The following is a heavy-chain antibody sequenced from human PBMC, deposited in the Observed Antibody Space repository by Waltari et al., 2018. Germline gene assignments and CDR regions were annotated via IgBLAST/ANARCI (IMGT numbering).Heavy chain of an antibody. CDR2: ISSSGNT. Sequence: QVQLQESGPGLVKPSQTLSLTCTVSGGSISGDSYSWSWIRQPAGKGLEWIGRISSSGNTTYNPSLNSRVTISVDTSKRQFSLRLSSVTAADTALYFCARLERGTYFHGTDVWGQGTTVTVSS. D-gene: IGHD1-1*01. J-gene: IGHJ6*02. CDR3: ARLERGTYFHGTDV. V-gene: IGHV4-61*02. CDR1: GGSISGDSYS.